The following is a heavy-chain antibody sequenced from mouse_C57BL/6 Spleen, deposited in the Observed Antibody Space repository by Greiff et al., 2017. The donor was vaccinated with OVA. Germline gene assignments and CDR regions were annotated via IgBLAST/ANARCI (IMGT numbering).Heavy chain of an antibody. Sequence: EVKLVESGGGLVKPGGSLKLSCAASGFTFSDYGMHWVRQAPEKGLEWVAYISSGSSTIYYADTVKGRFTISRDNAKNTLFLQMTSLRSEDTAMYYCARYYGSGLFFAYWGQGTLVTVSA. CDR3: ARYYGSGLFFAY. V-gene: IGHV5-17*01. D-gene: IGHD1-1*01. CDR1: GFTFSDYG. J-gene: IGHJ3*01. CDR2: ISSGSSTI.